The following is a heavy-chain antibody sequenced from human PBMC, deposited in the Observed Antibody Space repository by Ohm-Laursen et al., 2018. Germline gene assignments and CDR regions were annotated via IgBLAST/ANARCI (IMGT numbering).Heavy chain of an antibody. CDR1: GGSISSYY. Sequence: TLSLTCTVSGGSISSYYWGWIRQPAGKGLEWIGRIYTSGSTNYNPSLKSRVTMSVDTSKNQFSLKLSSVTAADTAVYYCARDGMVRGAEDYYGMDVWGQGTTVTVSS. V-gene: IGHV4-4*07. CDR2: IYTSGST. D-gene: IGHD3-10*01. CDR3: ARDGMVRGAEDYYGMDV. J-gene: IGHJ6*02.